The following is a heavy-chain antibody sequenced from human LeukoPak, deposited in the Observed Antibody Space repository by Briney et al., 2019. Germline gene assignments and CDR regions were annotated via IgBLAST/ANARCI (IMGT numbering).Heavy chain of an antibody. Sequence: SETLSLTCTVSGGSISSYYWSWIRQPPGKGLEWVGYIYYSGSTNYNPSLKSRVPISVDTSKNQFSLKLSSVTAADTAVYYCARGRGGNKDAFDIWGQGTMVTVSS. V-gene: IGHV4-59*01. CDR2: IYYSGST. CDR3: ARGRGGNKDAFDI. CDR1: GGSISSYY. J-gene: IGHJ3*02. D-gene: IGHD2-15*01.